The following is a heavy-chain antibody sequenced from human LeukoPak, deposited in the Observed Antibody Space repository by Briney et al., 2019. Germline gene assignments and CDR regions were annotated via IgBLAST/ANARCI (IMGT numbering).Heavy chain of an antibody. Sequence: SVKVSCKASGGTFSSYAISWARQAPGQGLEWMGRIIPIFGITKYAQKFQGRVTITADKSTSTAYMEMSSLRSEDTAVYYCARDIVGAQMYYFDYWGQGTLVTVSS. CDR1: GGTFSSYA. J-gene: IGHJ4*02. CDR2: IIPIFGIT. D-gene: IGHD1-26*01. CDR3: ARDIVGAQMYYFDY. V-gene: IGHV1-69*04.